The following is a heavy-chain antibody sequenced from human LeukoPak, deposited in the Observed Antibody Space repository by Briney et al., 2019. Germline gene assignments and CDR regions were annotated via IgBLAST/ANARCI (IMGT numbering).Heavy chain of an antibody. CDR1: GYTFTSYG. V-gene: IGHV1-18*01. CDR2: ISAYNGNT. Sequence: ASVKVSCKASGYTFTSYGISWVRQAPGQGLEWMGWISAYNGNTNYAQKLQGRVTMTTDTSTSTAYMELRSLRSDDTAVYYCAREDIVVVVAATYYYMDVWGKGTTVTVSS. J-gene: IGHJ6*03. CDR3: AREDIVVVVAATYYYMDV. D-gene: IGHD2-15*01.